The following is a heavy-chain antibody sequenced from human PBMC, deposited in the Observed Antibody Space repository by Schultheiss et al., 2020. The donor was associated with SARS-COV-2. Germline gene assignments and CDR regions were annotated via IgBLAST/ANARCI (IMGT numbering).Heavy chain of an antibody. CDR2: IIPIFGTA. J-gene: IGHJ6*02. Sequence: SVKVSCKASGGTFSSYAISWVRQAPGQGLEWMGGIIPIFGTANYAQKFQGRVTITADESTSTAYMELSSLRSEDTAVYYCAKESYCSSTSCYYYYGMDVWGQGTTVTVSS. D-gene: IGHD2-2*01. CDR3: AKESYCSSTSCYYYYGMDV. CDR1: GGTFSSYA. V-gene: IGHV1-69*13.